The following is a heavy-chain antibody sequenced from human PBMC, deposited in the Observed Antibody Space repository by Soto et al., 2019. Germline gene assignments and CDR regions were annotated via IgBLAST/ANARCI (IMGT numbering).Heavy chain of an antibody. J-gene: IGHJ5*02. CDR1: GDSISSYY. V-gene: IGHV4-59*01. Sequence: SETLSLTCTVSGDSISSYYWTWIRQPPGKGLEWIGYIYYSGSTNYNPSLKSRVTISVDTSKNQFSMKLTSVTAADTAVYYCARGVATIGPWGQGTLVTVSS. D-gene: IGHD5-12*01. CDR3: ARGVATIGP. CDR2: IYYSGST.